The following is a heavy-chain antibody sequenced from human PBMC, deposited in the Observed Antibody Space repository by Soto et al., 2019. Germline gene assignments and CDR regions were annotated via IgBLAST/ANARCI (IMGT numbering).Heavy chain of an antibody. CDR1: GFTFSSYA. J-gene: IGHJ4*02. CDR2: ISSNGGST. D-gene: IGHD5-12*01. CDR3: ARDSVATIEAPVFDY. V-gene: IGHV3-64*01. Sequence: GGSLRLSCAASGFTFSSYAMHWVRQAPGKGLEYVSAISSNGGSTYYANSVKGRFTISRDNSKNTLYLQMGSLRAEDMAVYYCARDSVATIEAPVFDYWGQGTLVTVSS.